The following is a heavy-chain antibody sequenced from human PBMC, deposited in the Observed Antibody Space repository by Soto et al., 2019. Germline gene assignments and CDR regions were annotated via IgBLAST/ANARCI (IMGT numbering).Heavy chain of an antibody. Sequence: LSLTCAASGFTFSSYAMSWVRQAPGKGLEWVSAISGSGGSTYYADSVKGRFTISRDNSKNTLYLQMNSLRAEDTAVYYCAKTPADYYDSSGYFFDYWGQGTLVTVSS. CDR3: AKTPADYYDSSGYFFDY. CDR2: ISGSGGST. V-gene: IGHV3-23*01. J-gene: IGHJ4*02. CDR1: GFTFSSYA. D-gene: IGHD3-22*01.